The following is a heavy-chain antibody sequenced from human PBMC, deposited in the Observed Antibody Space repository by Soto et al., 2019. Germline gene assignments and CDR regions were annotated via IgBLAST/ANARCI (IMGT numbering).Heavy chain of an antibody. CDR1: GGSISSGGYY. CDR3: AKTGNDYGDYNDY. Sequence: PSETLSLTCTVSGGSISSGGYYWSWIRQHPGKGLEWIGYIYYSGSTYYNPSLKSRVTISVDTSRNQFSLKLSSVTAADTAVYYCAKTGNDYGDYNDYWGQGTLVTVSS. J-gene: IGHJ4*02. CDR2: IYYSGST. V-gene: IGHV4-31*03. D-gene: IGHD4-17*01.